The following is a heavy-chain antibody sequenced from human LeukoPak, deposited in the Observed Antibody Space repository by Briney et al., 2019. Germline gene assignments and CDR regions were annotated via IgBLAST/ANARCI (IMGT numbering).Heavy chain of an antibody. CDR3: ARGVIVGLYYMDV. D-gene: IGHD2-15*01. CDR1: GYTFTCNY. V-gene: IGHV1-2*02. Sequence: GASVKLSCKASGYTFTCNYMHWVRQAPGQGLEWMGWINPNSGGTNYAQKFQGRVTMTRDTSISTAYMELSRLRSDDTAVYYCARGVIVGLYYMDVWGKGTTVTVSS. CDR2: INPNSGGT. J-gene: IGHJ6*03.